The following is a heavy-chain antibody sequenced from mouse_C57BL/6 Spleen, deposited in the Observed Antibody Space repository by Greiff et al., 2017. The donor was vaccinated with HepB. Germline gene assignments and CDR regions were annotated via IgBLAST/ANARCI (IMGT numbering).Heavy chain of an antibody. CDR2: INPSSGYT. CDR3: GRANAAVVANYCDY. V-gene: IGHV1-7*01. J-gene: IGHJ2*01. Sequence: QVQLQQSRAELAKPGASVKLSSKASGYTFTSYRMHWVKQRPGQGLEWIGYINPSSGYTKYNQKFKEKATLTADKTSSTAYMQLSSLTYEDAAVYYCGRANAAVVANYCDYWGQGTTFTVSS. D-gene: IGHD1-1*01. CDR1: GYTFTSYR.